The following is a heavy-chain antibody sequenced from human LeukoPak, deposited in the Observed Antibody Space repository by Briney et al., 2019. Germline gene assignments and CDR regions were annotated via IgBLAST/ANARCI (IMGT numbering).Heavy chain of an antibody. J-gene: IGHJ4*02. CDR3: ARDAKVGAEQDYFDY. V-gene: IGHV3-7*01. D-gene: IGHD1-26*01. Sequence: GGSLRLSCAASGFTFSSYWMSWVRQAPGKGLEWVANIKQDGSEKYYVDSVKGRFTISRDNAKNSLYLQMNGLRAEDTAVYYCARDAKVGAEQDYFDYWGQGTLVTVSS. CDR2: IKQDGSEK. CDR1: GFTFSSYW.